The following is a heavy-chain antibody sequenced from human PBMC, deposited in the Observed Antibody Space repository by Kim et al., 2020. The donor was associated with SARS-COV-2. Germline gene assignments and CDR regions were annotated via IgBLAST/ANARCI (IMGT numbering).Heavy chain of an antibody. J-gene: IGHJ3*02. CDR1: GDSIRRPGYY. Sequence: SETLSLTCTVSGDSIRRPGYYWGWVRQPPGRGLEWIGSLYYSGNTYYNPSLKSRVTISVDSSKSLFSPKLSSVTAADTAVYYCSRSWEVFRYSQHEAFDIWGQGTMVTVSS. D-gene: IGHD2-15*01. V-gene: IGHV4-39*02. CDR3: SRSWEVFRYSQHEAFDI. CDR2: LYYSGNT.